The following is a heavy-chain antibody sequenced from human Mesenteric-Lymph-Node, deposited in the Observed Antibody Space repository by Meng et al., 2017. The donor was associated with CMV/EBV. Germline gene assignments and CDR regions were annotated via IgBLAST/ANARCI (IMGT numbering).Heavy chain of an antibody. V-gene: IGHV3-7*01. CDR3: ARMLAIAVAVLDY. D-gene: IGHD2-15*01. Sequence: GGSLRLSCAASGFSFSSYWMSWVRQAPGKGLEWVANIKEDGTEKYYVDSVKGRFTISRDNARNSLYLQMNSLRVEDTAVYYCARMLAIAVAVLDYWGQGTLVTVSS. CDR1: GFSFSSYW. CDR2: IKEDGTEK. J-gene: IGHJ4*02.